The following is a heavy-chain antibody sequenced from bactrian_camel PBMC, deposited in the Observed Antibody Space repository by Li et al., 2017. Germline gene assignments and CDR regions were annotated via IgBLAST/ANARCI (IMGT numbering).Heavy chain of an antibody. J-gene: IGHJ4*01. D-gene: IGHD1*01. CDR3: TQGIYYAPIGDIHRHQ. Sequence: QVQLVESGGGSVQAGGSLTLSCAASGVTFSNRCVAWARQAPGKELEWVSGINSGGGSTYYLDSVRGRFTISRDNNKNTLYLQLNSLRTEDTAMYFCTQGIYYAPIGDIHRHQRGQGTQVTVS. V-gene: IGHV3S1*01. CDR1: GVTFSNRC. CDR2: INSGGGST.